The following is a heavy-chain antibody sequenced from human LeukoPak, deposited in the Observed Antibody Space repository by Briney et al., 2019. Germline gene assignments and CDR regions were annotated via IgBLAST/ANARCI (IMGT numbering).Heavy chain of an antibody. Sequence: GASVKVSCTASGYSFSDFYIHWLRQAPGQGLEWMGWINPNSGGTNYAQKFQGRVTMTRDTSISTAYMELSRLRSDDTAVYYCARNPYYYDSSGYYYHWGQGTLVTVSS. CDR1: GYSFSDFY. D-gene: IGHD3-22*01. CDR3: ARNPYYYDSSGYYYH. V-gene: IGHV1-2*02. J-gene: IGHJ5*02. CDR2: INPNSGGT.